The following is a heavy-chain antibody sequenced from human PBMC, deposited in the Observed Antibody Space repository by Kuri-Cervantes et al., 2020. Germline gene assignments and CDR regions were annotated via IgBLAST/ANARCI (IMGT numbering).Heavy chain of an antibody. Sequence: SVKVSCKASGGTFSSYAISWVRQAPGQGLEWMGGIIPIFGTANYAQKFQGRVTMTRNTSISTAYMELSSLRSEDTAVYYCAREGIAVAWYAYYYYGMDVWGQGTTVTVSS. D-gene: IGHD6-19*01. CDR1: GGTFSSYA. CDR2: IIPIFGTA. V-gene: IGHV1-69*05. J-gene: IGHJ6*02. CDR3: AREGIAVAWYAYYYYGMDV.